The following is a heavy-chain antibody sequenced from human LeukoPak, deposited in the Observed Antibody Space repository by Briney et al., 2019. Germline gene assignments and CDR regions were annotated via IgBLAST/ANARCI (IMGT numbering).Heavy chain of an antibody. D-gene: IGHD2-15*01. J-gene: IGHJ5*02. CDR1: GGSISSSSYY. CDR3: ARLRKIRVVVAATPSWFGP. V-gene: IGHV4-39*01. CDR2: IYYSGST. Sequence: SETLSLTCTVSGGSISSSSYYWGWIRQPPGKGLEWIGSIYYSGSTYYNPSLKSRVTISVDTSKNQFSLKLSSVTAADTAVYYCARLRKIRVVVAATPSWFGPWGQGTLVTVSS.